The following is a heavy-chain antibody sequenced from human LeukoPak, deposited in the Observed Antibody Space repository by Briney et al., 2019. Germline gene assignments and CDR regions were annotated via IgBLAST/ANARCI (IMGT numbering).Heavy chain of an antibody. V-gene: IGHV3-21*01. CDR2: ISSSSSSI. Sequence: PGGSLRLSCGASGFTFSSYTMIWVRQAPGMGLEWVSSISSSSSSIYYADSVKGRFTISRDNAKNSLYLQMNSLRAEDTAVYYCARDLSGTTGYWGQGTLVTVSS. J-gene: IGHJ4*02. D-gene: IGHD1-1*01. CDR1: GFTFSSYT. CDR3: ARDLSGTTGY.